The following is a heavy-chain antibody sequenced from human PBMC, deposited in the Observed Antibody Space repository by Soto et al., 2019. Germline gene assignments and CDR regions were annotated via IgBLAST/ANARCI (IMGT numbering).Heavy chain of an antibody. CDR2: INHSGST. J-gene: IGHJ4*02. D-gene: IGHD3-10*01. CDR1: GGSFSGYY. CDR3: ARASTKSGSFDY. Sequence: SETLSLTCAVYGGSFSGYYWSWIRQPPGKGLEWIGEINHSGSTNYNPSLKSRVTISVDTSKNQFSLKLSSVTAADTAVYYCARASTKSGSFDYWGQGTLVTVSS. V-gene: IGHV4-34*01.